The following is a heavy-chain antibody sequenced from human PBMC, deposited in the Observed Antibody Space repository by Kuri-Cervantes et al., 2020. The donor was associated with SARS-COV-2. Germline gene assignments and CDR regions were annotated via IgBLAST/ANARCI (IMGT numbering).Heavy chain of an antibody. CDR1: GLTVSSNY. D-gene: IGHD3-22*01. Sequence: GESLKISCAASGLTVSSNYMSWVRQAPGKGLEWVSVIYSGGSTYYADSVKGRFTISRDNSKNTLYLQMNSLRAEDTAVYYCARETEAPPYYYDSSGTLWAFDIWGQGTMVTVSS. CDR2: IYSGGST. CDR3: ARETEAPPYYYDSSGTLWAFDI. J-gene: IGHJ3*02. V-gene: IGHV3-53*01.